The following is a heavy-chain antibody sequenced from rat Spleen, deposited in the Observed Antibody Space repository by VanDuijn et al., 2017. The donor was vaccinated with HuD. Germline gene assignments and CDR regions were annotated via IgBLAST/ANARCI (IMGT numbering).Heavy chain of an antibody. CDR1: GFTFNNYW. CDR2: ITNTGGST. CDR3: TRGIYYGYNAFVY. Sequence: EVQLMESGGGLVQPGRSLKLSCVASGFTFNNYWMTWIRQAPGKGLEWVASITNTGGSTYYPDSVKGRFTISRDNAKSTLYLQMNSLRSEDTATYYCTRGIYYGYNAFVYWGRGTLVTVSS. D-gene: IGHD1-9*01. J-gene: IGHJ3*01. V-gene: IGHV5-31*01.